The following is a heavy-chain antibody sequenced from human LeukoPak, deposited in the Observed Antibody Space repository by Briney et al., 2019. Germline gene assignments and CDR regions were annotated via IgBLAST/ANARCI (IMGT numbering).Heavy chain of an antibody. CDR1: GFTFSSYA. V-gene: IGHV3-23*01. Sequence: GGSLRLSCAASGFTFSSYAMSWVRQAPGKGLEWVSAISGSGGSTYYADSVKGRFTISRDNSKNTLYLQMNSLRAEDTAVYYCAKEVADCSGGSCYFYYFDYWGRGTLVTVSS. D-gene: IGHD2-15*01. CDR3: AKEVADCSGGSCYFYYFDY. J-gene: IGHJ4*02. CDR2: ISGSGGST.